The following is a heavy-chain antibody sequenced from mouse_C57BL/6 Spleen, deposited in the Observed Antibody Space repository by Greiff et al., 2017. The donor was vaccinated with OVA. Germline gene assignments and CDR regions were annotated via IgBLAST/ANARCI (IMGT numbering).Heavy chain of an antibody. CDR2: IDPSDSYT. CDR1: GYTFTSYW. CDR3: ARNYDGSSGYYFDY. Sequence: QVQLQQPGAELVMPGASVKLSCKASGYTFTSYWMHWVKQRPGQGLEWIGEIDPSDSYTNYNQKFKGKSTLTVDKSSSTAYMQLSSLTSEDSAVYYCARNYDGSSGYYFDYWGQGTTLTVSS. V-gene: IGHV1-69*01. J-gene: IGHJ2*01. D-gene: IGHD1-1*01.